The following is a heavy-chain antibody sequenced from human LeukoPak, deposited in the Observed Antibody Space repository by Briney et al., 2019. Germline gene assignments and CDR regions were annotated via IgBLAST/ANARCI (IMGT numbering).Heavy chain of an antibody. Sequence: GGSLRLSCAASGFTFSSYSMNWVRQAPGKGLDWISYISSGSSTIYYADSVKGRFTISRDNAKNSLYLQMNSLRDEDTAVYYCARVDWGYYTQLPLPWGQGTLVTVSS. CDR1: GFTFSSYS. V-gene: IGHV3-48*02. CDR3: ARVDWGYYTQLPLP. CDR2: ISSGSSTI. J-gene: IGHJ5*02. D-gene: IGHD3-3*01.